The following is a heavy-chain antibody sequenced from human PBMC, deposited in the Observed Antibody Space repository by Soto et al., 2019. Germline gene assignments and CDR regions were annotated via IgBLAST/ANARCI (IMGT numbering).Heavy chain of an antibody. D-gene: IGHD6-19*01. CDR2: IYYTGST. CDR3: ARSGIAVHWYFDL. CDR1: GGFISSSSYY. J-gene: IGHJ2*01. V-gene: IGHV4-39*01. Sequence: SETLSLTCTVSGGFISSSSYYWGWIRQPPGRGLEWIGSIYYTGSTYYNLSFKSRVTISVDTSKDQFSLKLSSVTAADTAVYYCARSGIAVHWYFDLWGRGTLVTVSS.